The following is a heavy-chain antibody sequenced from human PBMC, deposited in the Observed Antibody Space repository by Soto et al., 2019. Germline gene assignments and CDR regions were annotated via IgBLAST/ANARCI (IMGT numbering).Heavy chain of an antibody. D-gene: IGHD2-2*01. CDR1: GGTFSSYF. CDR3: ATEMLYVAAAYYYYGLDV. CDR2: VIPVFGTT. Sequence: QVQLVQSGAEVKKPGSSVTVACKASGGTFSSYFINWLRQAPGQGLEWVGGVIPVFGTTNYGEKFKGRVTITADEFTSTAYMELSSLRSDDTAIYYCATEMLYVAAAYYYYGLDVWVQGTTVTVTS. J-gene: IGHJ6*02. V-gene: IGHV1-69*01.